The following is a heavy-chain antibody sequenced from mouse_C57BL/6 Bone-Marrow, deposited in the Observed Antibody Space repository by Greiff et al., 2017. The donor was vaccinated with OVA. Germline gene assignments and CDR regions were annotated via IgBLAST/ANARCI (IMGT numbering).Heavy chain of an antibody. CDR3: ARWLYYGNYEGFAY. D-gene: IGHD2-1*01. Sequence: VQLQQSGAELARPGASVKLSCKASGYTFTSYGISWVKQRTGQGLEWIGEIYPRSGNTSYNEKFKGKATLTADKSSSTAYMELRSLTSEDSAVYFCARWLYYGNYEGFAYWGQGTLVTVSA. J-gene: IGHJ3*01. CDR2: IYPRSGNT. V-gene: IGHV1-81*01. CDR1: GYTFTSYG.